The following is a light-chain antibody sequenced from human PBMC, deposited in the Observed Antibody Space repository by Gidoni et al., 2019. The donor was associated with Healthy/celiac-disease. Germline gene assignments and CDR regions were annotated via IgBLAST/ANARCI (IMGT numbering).Light chain of an antibody. CDR1: QRVSSN. J-gene: IGKJ4*01. Sequence: ELVMTQSPATLSVAPGERATLSCRASQRVSSNLAWYQQKPGQAPRLLIYGAATRATGIPARFSGSGSGTEFTLIISSLQSEDFAVYYCQQYNNWPPLTFXGXTKVEIK. CDR2: GAA. V-gene: IGKV3-15*01. CDR3: QQYNNWPPLT.